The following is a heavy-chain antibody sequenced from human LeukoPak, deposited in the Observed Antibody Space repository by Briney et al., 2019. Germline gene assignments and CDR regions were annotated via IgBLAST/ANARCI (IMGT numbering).Heavy chain of an antibody. CDR2: IYYSGST. Sequence: SETLSLTCTVSGGSISSYYWSWIRQPPWKGLEWIGYIYYSGSTNYNPSLKSRVTISVDTSKNQFSLKLSSVTAADTAVYYCARISCGGDCYALYYYYGMDVWGQGTTVTVSS. CDR3: ARISCGGDCYALYYYYGMDV. V-gene: IGHV4-59*01. J-gene: IGHJ6*02. D-gene: IGHD2-21*02. CDR1: GGSISSYY.